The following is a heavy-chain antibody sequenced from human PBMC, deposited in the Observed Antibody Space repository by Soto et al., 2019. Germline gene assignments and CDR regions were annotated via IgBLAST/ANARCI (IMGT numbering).Heavy chain of an antibody. CDR3: ARELDTAMVIAGY. J-gene: IGHJ1*01. Sequence: ASVKVSCKASGYTFTGYYMHWVRQAPGQGLEWMGWINPNSGGTNYAQKFQGRVTMTRDTSISTAYMELSRLRSDDTAVYYCARELDTAMVIAGYWGQGTLVTVSS. CDR2: INPNSGGT. V-gene: IGHV1-2*02. CDR1: GYTFTGYY. D-gene: IGHD5-18*01.